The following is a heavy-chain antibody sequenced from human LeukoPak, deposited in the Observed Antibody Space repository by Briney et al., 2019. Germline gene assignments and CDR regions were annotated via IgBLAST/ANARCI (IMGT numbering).Heavy chain of an antibody. V-gene: IGHV3-21*01. Sequence: GSLGLCCAASGFTFSSYSMNWVRQAPGKGLEGGSSISSSSSYIYYADSVKCRFTISRDNAKNSVYMQMNSLRAEDTDVYYCARDLSIAAAGNFDYWGQGTLVTVSS. CDR3: ARDLSIAAAGNFDY. D-gene: IGHD6-13*01. J-gene: IGHJ4*02. CDR2: ISSSSSYI. CDR1: GFTFSSYS.